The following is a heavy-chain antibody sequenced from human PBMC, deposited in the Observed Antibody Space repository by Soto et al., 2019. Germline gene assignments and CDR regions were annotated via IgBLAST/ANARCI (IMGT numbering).Heavy chain of an antibody. CDR2: IYYMWST. CDR3: ARQGYGLRY. J-gene: IGHJ4*02. Sequence: SETLSLTCTVSVGSISISSYYWGWIRQPPVKGLEWIGIIYYMWSTXXNPSPKSXXTISLYTSKNXFSLKXISVTAADTAVYYCARQGYGLRYWAQGTLVTVSS. D-gene: IGHD5-12*01. V-gene: IGHV4-39*01. CDR1: VGSISISSYY.